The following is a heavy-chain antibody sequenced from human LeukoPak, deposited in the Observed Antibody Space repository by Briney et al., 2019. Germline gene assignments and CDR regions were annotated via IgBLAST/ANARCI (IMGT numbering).Heavy chain of an antibody. CDR2: ISWEGGTT. CDR1: GFSFDDYA. CDR3: AKGGYDPDYYFDY. D-gene: IGHD3-16*01. V-gene: IGHV3-43D*03. J-gene: IGHJ4*02. Sequence: GGSLRLSCAASGFSFDDYAMHWVRQAPGKGLEWVSLISWEGGTTYYADSVKGRFSISRDNSKNSLYLEMNSLRAEDTALYYCAKGGYDPDYYFDYWSQGTLVTVSS.